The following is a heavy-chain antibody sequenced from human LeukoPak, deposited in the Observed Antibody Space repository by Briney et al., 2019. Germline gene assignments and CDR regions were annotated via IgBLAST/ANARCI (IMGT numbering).Heavy chain of an antibody. CDR2: INPSGGST. J-gene: IGHJ4*02. Sequence: ASVKVSCKASGGTFTSYYMHWVRQAPGQGLEWMGIINPSGGSTSYAQKFQGRVTMTRDTSTSTVYMELSSLRSEDTAVYYCARGSPNYDSSGYYSNWGQGTLVTVSS. D-gene: IGHD3-22*01. CDR1: GGTFTSYY. CDR3: ARGSPNYDSSGYYSN. V-gene: IGHV1-46*01.